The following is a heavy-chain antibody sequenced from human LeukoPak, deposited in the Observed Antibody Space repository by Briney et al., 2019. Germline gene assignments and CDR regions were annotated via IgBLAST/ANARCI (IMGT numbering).Heavy chain of an antibody. CDR1: GYTFTSYG. CDR2: ISAYNGNT. J-gene: IGHJ6*03. CDR3: ARDQTVTTSYYYYYMDV. Sequence: GASVKVSCKASGYTFTSYGISWVRQAPGQGLEWMGWISAYNGNTNYARKLQGRVTMTTDTSTSTAYMELRSLRSDDTAVYYCARDQTVTTSYYYYYMDVWGKGTTVTVSS. D-gene: IGHD4-17*01. V-gene: IGHV1-18*01.